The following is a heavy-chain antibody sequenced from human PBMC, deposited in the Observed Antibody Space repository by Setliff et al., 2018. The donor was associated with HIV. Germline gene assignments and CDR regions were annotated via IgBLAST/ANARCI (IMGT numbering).Heavy chain of an antibody. D-gene: IGHD3-10*01. CDR1: GGSISISSYY. J-gene: IGHJ4*02. CDR3: ATHGAYYFGSGPPGGY. Sequence: SETLSLTCTVSGGSISISSYYWGWIRQPPGKGLEWVGSIYYSGSTYYNPSLKSRITISVDTSKNRFSLKLSAVTAADTALYYCATHGAYYFGSGPPGGYWGQGTLVTVSS. CDR2: IYYSGST. V-gene: IGHV4-39*01.